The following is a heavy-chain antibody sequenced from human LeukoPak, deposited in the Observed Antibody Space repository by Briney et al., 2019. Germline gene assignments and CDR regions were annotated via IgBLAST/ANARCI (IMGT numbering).Heavy chain of an antibody. V-gene: IGHV5-51*01. J-gene: IGHJ4*02. CDR2: IYPGDSDT. CDR1: GYNFTNYW. Sequence: GESLKISCEGSGYNFTNYWIARVRQMPGKGLEWMGIIYPGDSDTKYSPSFQGQVTISTDKSISTAFLQWSSLKASDTAMYYCARLDYAGSTAFVYWGQGTLVTVSS. CDR3: ARLDYAGSTAFVY. D-gene: IGHD4-23*01.